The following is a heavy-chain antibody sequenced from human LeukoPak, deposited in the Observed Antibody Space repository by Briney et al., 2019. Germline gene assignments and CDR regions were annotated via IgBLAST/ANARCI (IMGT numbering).Heavy chain of an antibody. D-gene: IGHD6-13*01. V-gene: IGHV1-2*04. J-gene: IGHJ5*02. CDR1: GYTFTGYY. CDR2: INPNSGGT. Sequence: ASVKVSCKASGYTFTGYYLHWVRQAPGQGLEWMGWINPNSGGTKYAQKFQDWVTMTRDTSINTAYMELTRLTSDDTAVYYCARGYSSSSSWFDPWGHGTLVTVSS. CDR3: ARGYSSSSSWFDP.